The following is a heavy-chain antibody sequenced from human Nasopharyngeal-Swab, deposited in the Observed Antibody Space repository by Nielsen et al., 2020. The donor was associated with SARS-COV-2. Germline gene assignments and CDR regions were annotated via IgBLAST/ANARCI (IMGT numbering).Heavy chain of an antibody. CDR2: IRYDGFNQ. D-gene: IGHD3-16*01. CDR3: ARVGGGDAFDI. CDR1: GFTFSSYG. J-gene: IGHJ3*02. V-gene: IGHV3-30*02. Sequence: GGSLRLSCAASGFTFSSYGMHWVRQAPGKGLEWVAFIRYDGFNQHYADSVKGRFTISRDNAKNSLYLQMNSLRAEDTAVYYCARVGGGDAFDIWGQGTMVTVSS.